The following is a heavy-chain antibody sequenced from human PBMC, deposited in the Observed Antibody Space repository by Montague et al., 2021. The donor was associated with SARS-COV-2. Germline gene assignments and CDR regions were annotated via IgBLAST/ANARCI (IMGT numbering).Heavy chain of an antibody. CDR3: ASSYYSGSGTYVYNYYMDF. CDR2: ISYSGRT. V-gene: IGHV4-39*01. Sequence: SETLSPTCTVSGGSVISSPYYWGWIRQPPGRGLEWVGGISYSGRTYFSPSLKSRLTISVESSENQFSLRLSSVTAADTAVYYCASSYYSGSGTYVYNYYMDFWCKGTTATVSS. CDR1: GGSVISSPYY. J-gene: IGHJ6*03. D-gene: IGHD3-10*01.